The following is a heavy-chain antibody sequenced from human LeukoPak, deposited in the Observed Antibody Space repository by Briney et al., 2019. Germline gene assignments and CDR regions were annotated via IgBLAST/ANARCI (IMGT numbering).Heavy chain of an antibody. V-gene: IGHV3-30-3*01. CDR2: MSYDGNNK. D-gene: IGHD3-22*01. CDR1: GFTFSTYA. CDR3: ARPYDSRASWSAFDI. J-gene: IGHJ3*02. Sequence: GRSLRLSCAASGFTFSTYAMHWVRQAPGKGLEWVAVMSYDGNNKFYADSVKGRFTISRDNSENTLYLQMNSLRAEDTAVYYCARPYDSRASWSAFDIWGKGTLVTVSS.